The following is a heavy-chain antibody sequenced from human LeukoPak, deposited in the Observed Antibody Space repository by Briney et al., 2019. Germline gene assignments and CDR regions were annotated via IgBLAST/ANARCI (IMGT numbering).Heavy chain of an antibody. CDR1: GYSISSGYY. J-gene: IGHJ5*02. D-gene: IGHD2-15*01. V-gene: IGHV4-38-2*01. Sequence: SETLSLTCAVSGYSISSGYYWGWIRQPPGKGLEWIGSIYHSGSTYYNPSLKSRVTISVDTSKNQFSLKLTSLTAADTAVYYCARTPNCRGGTCYSRWFDPWGQGTLVTVSS. CDR2: IYHSGST. CDR3: ARTPNCRGGTCYSRWFDP.